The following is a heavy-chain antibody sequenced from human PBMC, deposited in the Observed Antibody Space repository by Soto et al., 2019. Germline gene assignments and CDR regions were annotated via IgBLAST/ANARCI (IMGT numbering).Heavy chain of an antibody. CDR3: ARGRGSSSIRPTYYYYGLDV. Sequence: SETLSLTCAVSGGSFSDYYRSWVRQPPGKGLEWIGEISQSAGTNYNPSLKSRVTISIDTSKKQFSLKLSSVSDADTAVYYCARGRGSSSIRPTYYYYGLDVWGQGTTVTVSS. D-gene: IGHD6-13*01. V-gene: IGHV4-34*01. J-gene: IGHJ6*02. CDR2: ISQSAGT. CDR1: GGSFSDYY.